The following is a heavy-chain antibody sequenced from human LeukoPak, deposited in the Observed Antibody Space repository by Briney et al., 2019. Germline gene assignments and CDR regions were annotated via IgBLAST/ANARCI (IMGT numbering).Heavy chain of an antibody. Sequence: GGSLRLSCAASGFTFNTYTMNWVRQAPGKGLEWVSSISSTSSTIYYADSVRGRFTISRDNAKNSPYLQMNSLRAEDTAVYYCARGRGVYDYWGQGALVTVSS. D-gene: IGHD3-10*01. J-gene: IGHJ4*02. CDR3: ARGRGVYDY. CDR2: ISSTSSTI. V-gene: IGHV3-48*01. CDR1: GFTFNTYT.